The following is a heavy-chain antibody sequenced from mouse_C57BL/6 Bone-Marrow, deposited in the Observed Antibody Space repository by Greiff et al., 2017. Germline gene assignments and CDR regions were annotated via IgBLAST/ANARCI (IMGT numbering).Heavy chain of an antibody. V-gene: IGHV1-69*01. CDR2: IDPSDSYT. J-gene: IGHJ3*01. D-gene: IGHD2-4*01. CDR3: AREGYDYPWFAY. CDR1: GYTFTSYW. Sequence: VQLQQPGAELVMPGASVKLSCKASGYTFTSYWMHWVKQRPGQGLEWIGEIDPSDSYTNYNQKFKGKSTLTVEKSSSTAYMQLSSLTSEDSAVYYCAREGYDYPWFAYWGQGTLVTVSA.